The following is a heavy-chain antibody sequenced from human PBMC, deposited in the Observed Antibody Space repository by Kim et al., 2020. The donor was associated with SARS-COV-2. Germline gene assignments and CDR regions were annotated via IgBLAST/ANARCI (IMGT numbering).Heavy chain of an antibody. CDR2: ISATSLNI. CDR1: GFTFSRYS. CDR3: ARDGNYSDSGGYYYGMDV. J-gene: IGHJ6*02. Sequence: GGSLRLSCEASGFTFSRYSMNWVRQGPGKGLEWVSSISATSLNIYYADSVKGRFTISRDNARNSLYLQLNSLRAEDTAVYFCARDGNYSDSGGYYYGMDVWGQGTPVTVSS. V-gene: IGHV3-21*01. D-gene: IGHD3-22*01.